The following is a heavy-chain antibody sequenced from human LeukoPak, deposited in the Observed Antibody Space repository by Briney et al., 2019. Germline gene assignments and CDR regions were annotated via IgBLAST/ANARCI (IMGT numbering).Heavy chain of an antibody. V-gene: IGHV3-49*03. D-gene: IGHD3-22*01. Sequence: GRSLRLSCTASGFTFGDYAMSWFRQAPGKGLQWVGYIRSKAYGATTEYAASVKSRFTISRDDSKSIAYLQMNSLKTEDTAVYYCTREYYYHSSGFDYWGQGTLVTVSS. CDR3: TREYYYHSSGFDY. CDR1: GFTFGDYA. CDR2: IRSKAYGATT. J-gene: IGHJ4*02.